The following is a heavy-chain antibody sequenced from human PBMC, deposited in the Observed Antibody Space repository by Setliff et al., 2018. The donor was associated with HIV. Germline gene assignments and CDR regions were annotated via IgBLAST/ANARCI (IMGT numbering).Heavy chain of an antibody. J-gene: IGHJ4*02. CDR1: GGSFSGYY. CDR3: ARGYQKSFDY. CDR2: IYTSGST. Sequence: SETLSLTCAVYGGSFSGYYWSWIRQPAGKGLEWIGLIYTSGSTNYNPSLKSRVTISVDTSKNQFSLKLSSVTAADTAVYYCARGYQKSFDYWGQGTLVTVSS. V-gene: IGHV4-59*10. D-gene: IGHD2-2*01.